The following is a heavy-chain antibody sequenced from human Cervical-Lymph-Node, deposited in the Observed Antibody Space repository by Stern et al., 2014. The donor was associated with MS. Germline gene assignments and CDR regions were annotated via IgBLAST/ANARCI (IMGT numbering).Heavy chain of an antibody. V-gene: IGHV1-69*01. Sequence: QVQLVQSGAEVKKPASSVKVSCKASGGNFSNYAVTWVRQAPGQGLEWQGGLLPIFGRTADGQHLRPRVTFTADASTGAVYMELRSLRSEDTAVYYCARGDHFDGWSYRVRPLDVWGPGTVVTVSS. CDR2: LLPIFGRT. CDR3: ARGDHFDGWSYRVRPLDV. D-gene: IGHD3-10*01. CDR1: GGNFSNYA. J-gene: IGHJ3*01.